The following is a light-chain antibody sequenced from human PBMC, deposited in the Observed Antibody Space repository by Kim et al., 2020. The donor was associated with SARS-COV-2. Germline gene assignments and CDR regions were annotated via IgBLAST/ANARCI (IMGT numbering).Light chain of an antibody. CDR2: EVS. Sequence: QSVLTQPASVSGSPGQSITISCTGTSSDVGGYNYVSWYQQHPGKAPKLMIYEVSPRPSGVSNRFSGSKSGNTASLTISGLQAEDDADYYCSSYTSSSTPVLGPGPKVIVL. CDR3: SSYTSSSTPV. J-gene: IGLJ1*01. V-gene: IGLV2-14*01. CDR1: SSDVGGYNY.